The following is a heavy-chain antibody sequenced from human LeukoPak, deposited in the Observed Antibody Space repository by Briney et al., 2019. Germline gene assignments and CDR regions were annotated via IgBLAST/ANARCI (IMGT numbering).Heavy chain of an antibody. J-gene: IGHJ6*02. CDR3: ARDNRGKWLAYYYYYGMDV. V-gene: IGHV3-21*01. D-gene: IGHD6-19*01. CDR2: ISSTGSDM. CDR1: GFTLNTYS. Sequence: GGSLRLSCAASGFTLNTYSMNWVRQAPGKGLEWVSSISSTGSDMYYVDSVKGRFTISRDNAKNSLFLQVNSLRAEDTAVYYCARDNRGKWLAYYYYYGMDVWGQGTTVTVSS.